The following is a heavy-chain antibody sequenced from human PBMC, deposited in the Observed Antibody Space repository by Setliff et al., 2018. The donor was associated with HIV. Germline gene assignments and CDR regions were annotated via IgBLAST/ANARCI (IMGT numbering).Heavy chain of an antibody. V-gene: IGHV1-69*05. CDR2: IIPIFGTA. CDR1: GGTFSSYA. Sequence: GASVKVSCKASGGTFSSYAISWVRQAPGQGLEWMGGIIPIFGTANYAQKFQGRVTITRDTSASTAYMELSSLRSEDTAVYYCARTVARGELTRGVYYYYYGMDVWGQGTTVTVSS. D-gene: IGHD1-26*01. CDR3: ARTVARGELTRGVYYYYYGMDV. J-gene: IGHJ6*02.